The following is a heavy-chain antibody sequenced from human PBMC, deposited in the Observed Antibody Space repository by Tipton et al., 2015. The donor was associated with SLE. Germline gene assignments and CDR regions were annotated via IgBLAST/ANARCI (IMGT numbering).Heavy chain of an antibody. CDR3: ARDLMGSYGSRDYPGGFNS. CDR2: VYTDGVTT. D-gene: IGHD3-10*01. Sequence: SLRLSCAASEFSFSSYYMHWVRQTPGKGLVWVSRVYTDGVTTDYADSVRGRFSISADNSKNTVYLQMSSLRVDDTAVYFCARDLMGSYGSRDYPGGFNSWGQGTRVTVSS. V-gene: IGHV3-74*01. CDR1: EFSFSSYY. J-gene: IGHJ5*02.